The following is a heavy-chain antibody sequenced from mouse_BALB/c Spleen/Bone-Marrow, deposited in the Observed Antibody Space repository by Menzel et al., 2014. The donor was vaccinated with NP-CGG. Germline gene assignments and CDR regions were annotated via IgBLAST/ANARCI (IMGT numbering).Heavy chain of an antibody. CDR1: GFTFSNYG. D-gene: IGHD2-4*01. V-gene: IGHV5-6-3*01. J-gene: IGHJ3*01. CDR2: INVNGDTT. CDR3: ARGYDYSSWFAY. Sequence: EVMLVESGGGLVQPGGSLKLSCAASGFTFSNYGMSWVRQTPDKRLEMIATINVNGDTTYHPDSVKGRFTISRDSVKNTLYLQMSSLKSEDTAMYYCARGYDYSSWFAYWGQGTLVTVSA.